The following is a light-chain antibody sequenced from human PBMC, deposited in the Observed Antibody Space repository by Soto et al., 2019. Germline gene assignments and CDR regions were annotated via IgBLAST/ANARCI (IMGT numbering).Light chain of an antibody. J-gene: IGLJ1*01. CDR3: SSSAANSNYV. CDR2: AVS. V-gene: IGLV2-8*01. CDR1: SSDVGAYNY. Sequence: QSALTQPPSASGSPGQSVTISCTGTSSDVGAYNYVSWYQNHPGKAPKLMIYAVSERPSGVPGRFSGSKSGSTASLTVSGLQAEDEANYYCSSSAANSNYVFGTGTKVTVL.